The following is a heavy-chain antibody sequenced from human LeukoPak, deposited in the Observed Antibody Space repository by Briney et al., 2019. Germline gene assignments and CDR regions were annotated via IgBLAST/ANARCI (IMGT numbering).Heavy chain of an antibody. J-gene: IGHJ6*03. CDR2: IYHSGST. CDR1: GYSISSGYY. D-gene: IGHD3-10*01. V-gene: IGHV4-38-2*02. Sequence: SETLSLTCTVSGYSISSGYYWGWIRQPPGKGLEWIGSIYHSGSTTYNPSLKSRVTISVDTSKNHFSLKLRSVTAADTAVYYCARDSDYMDVWGKGTTVTVSS. CDR3: ARDSDYMDV.